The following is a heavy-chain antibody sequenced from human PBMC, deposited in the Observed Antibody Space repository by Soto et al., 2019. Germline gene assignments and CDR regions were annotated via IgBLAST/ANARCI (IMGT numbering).Heavy chain of an antibody. CDR2: ISSSSSYT. Sequence: QVQLVESWGGLVKPGGSLRLSCAASGFTFSDYYMSWIRQAPGKGLEWVSYISSSSSYTNYADSVKGRFTISRDNAKNSLYLQMNSLRAEDTAVYYCARVRLAAAGSGDAFDIWGQGTMVTVSS. CDR3: ARVRLAAAGSGDAFDI. V-gene: IGHV3-11*06. D-gene: IGHD6-13*01. CDR1: GFTFSDYY. J-gene: IGHJ3*02.